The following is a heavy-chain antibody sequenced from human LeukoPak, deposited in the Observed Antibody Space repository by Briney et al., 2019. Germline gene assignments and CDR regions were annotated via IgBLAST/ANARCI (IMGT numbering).Heavy chain of an antibody. CDR3: ARHTQGYYDSSGYDY. CDR1: GFSFGNYG. V-gene: IGHV4-59*08. CDR2: IYYSGST. Sequence: GSLRLPCAASGFSFGNYGMSWVRQAPGKGLEWIGYIYYSGSTNYNPSLKSRVTISVDTSKNQFSLKLSSVTAADTAVYYCARHTQGYYDSSGYDYWGQGTLVTVSS. D-gene: IGHD3-22*01. J-gene: IGHJ4*02.